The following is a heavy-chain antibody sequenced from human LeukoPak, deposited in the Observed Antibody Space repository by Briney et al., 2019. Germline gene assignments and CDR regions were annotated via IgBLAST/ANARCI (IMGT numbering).Heavy chain of an antibody. CDR2: ISSASSYI. CDR3: AGPGISDYGLDV. D-gene: IGHD3-3*02. J-gene: IGHJ6*02. Sequence: PGGSLRLSCAASAFSFSRYSTNWVRQAPGKGLEWVSSISSASSYIYYADSVKGRFIISKDNSKNALFLQMNSLRAEDTAVYYCAGPGISDYGLDVWGQGTTVTVSS. V-gene: IGHV3-21*01. CDR1: AFSFSRYS.